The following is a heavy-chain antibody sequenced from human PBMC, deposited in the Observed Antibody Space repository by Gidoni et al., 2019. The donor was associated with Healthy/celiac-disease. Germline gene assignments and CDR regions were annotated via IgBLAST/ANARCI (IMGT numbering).Heavy chain of an antibody. D-gene: IGHD5-12*01. J-gene: IGHJ5*02. CDR3: ARRGRDGYKKYNWFDP. Sequence: QVQLQESGPGLVKPSETLSLTCTVSGGSISSYYWSWIRQPPGKGLEWIGYIYYSGSTNYNPSLKSRVTISVDTSKNQFSLKLSSVTAADTAVYYCARRGRDGYKKYNWFDPWGQGTLVTVSS. V-gene: IGHV4-59*08. CDR1: GGSISSYY. CDR2: IYYSGST.